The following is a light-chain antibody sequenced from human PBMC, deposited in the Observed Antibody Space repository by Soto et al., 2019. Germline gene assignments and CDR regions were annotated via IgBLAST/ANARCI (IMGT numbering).Light chain of an antibody. CDR1: QSVSSSY. J-gene: IGKJ2*01. CDR2: GAS. CDR3: QQYGSSPPMYT. V-gene: IGKV3-20*01. Sequence: EIVLTQSPGTLSLSPGERATLSCRASQSVSSSYLAWYQQKPGQAPRLLIYGASSRATGIPDRFSGSGSGTDFTLTISRLEPEDLAVYDCQQYGSSPPMYTFGQWTKLEIK.